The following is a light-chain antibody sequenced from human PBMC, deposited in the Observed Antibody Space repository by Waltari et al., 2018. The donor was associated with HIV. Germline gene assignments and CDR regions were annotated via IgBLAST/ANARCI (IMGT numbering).Light chain of an antibody. J-gene: IGLJ2*01. Sequence: QLVLTQSPSASASLGASVKLTCTLSTGYTGYAIAWHQHQPQTGPRFLMKVKSEGTHRKGGGIPDRFSGSSSGAERDLTIASLQSEDEADYYCQTWDTYIPVIFGGGTKLTVL. V-gene: IGLV4-69*01. CDR2: VKSEGTH. CDR3: QTWDTYIPVI. CDR1: TGYTGYA.